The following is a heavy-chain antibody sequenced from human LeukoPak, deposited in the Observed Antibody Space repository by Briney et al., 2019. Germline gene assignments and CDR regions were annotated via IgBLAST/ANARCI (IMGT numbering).Heavy chain of an antibody. V-gene: IGHV4-30-4*01. CDR2: IYYSGST. Sequence: SETLSLTCTVSGGSISSGDYYWSWIRQPPGKGLEWNGYIYYSGSTYYNPSLKSRVTISVDTSKNQFSLKLSSVTAADTAVYYCARWVPAWGGTMIVVAGDFDYWGQGTLVTVSS. CDR3: ARWVPAWGGTMIVVAGDFDY. D-gene: IGHD3-22*01. J-gene: IGHJ4*02. CDR1: GGSISSGDYY.